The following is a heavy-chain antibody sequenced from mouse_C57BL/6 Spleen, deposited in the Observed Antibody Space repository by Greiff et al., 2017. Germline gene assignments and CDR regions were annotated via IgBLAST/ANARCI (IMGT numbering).Heavy chain of an antibody. D-gene: IGHD2-4*01. CDR2: IWSGGST. J-gene: IGHJ4*01. CDR1: GFSLTSYG. V-gene: IGHV2-2*01. Sequence: VKLQESGPGLVQPSQSLSITCTVSGFSLTSYGVHWVRQSPGKGLEWLGVIWSGGSTDYNAAFISRLSISKDNSKSQVFFKMNSMQADDTAIYYCARNDYDHERAMDYWGQGTSVTVSS. CDR3: ARNDYDHERAMDY.